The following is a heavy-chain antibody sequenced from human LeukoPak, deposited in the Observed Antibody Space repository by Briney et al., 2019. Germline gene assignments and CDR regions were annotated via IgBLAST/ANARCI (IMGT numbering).Heavy chain of an antibody. CDR1: GFMFSKYA. V-gene: IGHV3-30*04. Sequence: PGGSLRLSCAASGFMFSKYAMNWVRQAPGKGLEWVAVISYDGNNKNYADSVKGRFTISRDNSKNTLYLQMNSLSAEDTAVYYCARDRDRDILADGMDVWGKGTTVTVSS. CDR3: ARDRDRDILADGMDV. J-gene: IGHJ6*04. CDR2: ISYDGNNK. D-gene: IGHD2-15*01.